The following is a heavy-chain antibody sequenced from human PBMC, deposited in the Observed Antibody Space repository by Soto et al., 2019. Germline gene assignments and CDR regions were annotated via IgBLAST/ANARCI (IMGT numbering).Heavy chain of an antibody. D-gene: IGHD7-27*01. V-gene: IGHV3-23*01. CDR1: GFTFINYA. Sequence: ESGGGLVQPGGSLRLSCAGPGFTFINYAMNWVRQAPGKGLEWVSSISGGGDAAFFPDSVRGRFTISRDNFKNTVTLQMNSLGVDDTAVYYCARKILGSTTRPNYWYCDLWGRGTLVTVSS. CDR3: ARKILGSTTRPNYWYCDL. CDR2: ISGGGDAA. J-gene: IGHJ2*01.